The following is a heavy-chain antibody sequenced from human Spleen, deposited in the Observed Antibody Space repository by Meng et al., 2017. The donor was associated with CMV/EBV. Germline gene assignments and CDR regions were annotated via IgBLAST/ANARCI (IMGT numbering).Heavy chain of an antibody. CDR1: GFTFSSYG. CDR3: ARDTYYDYLNHFDY. J-gene: IGHJ4*02. Sequence: GESLKISCAASGFTFSSYGMSWVRQAPGKGLEWVANINQDGTEKYYADSMKGRFTISRNNVQNSLFLQVNSLRAGDTAVYHCARDTYYDYLNHFDYWGQGTLVTVSS. D-gene: IGHD3-9*01. CDR2: INQDGTEK. V-gene: IGHV3-7*01.